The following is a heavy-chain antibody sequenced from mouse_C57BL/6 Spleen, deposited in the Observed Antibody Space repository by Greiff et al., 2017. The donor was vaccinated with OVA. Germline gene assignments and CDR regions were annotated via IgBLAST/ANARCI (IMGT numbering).Heavy chain of an antibody. J-gene: IGHJ2*01. CDR1: GFTFSSYT. D-gene: IGHD2-2*01. V-gene: IGHV5-9*01. CDR2: ISGGGGNT. CDR3: ARRGVTAGNYFDY. Sequence: EVHLVESGGGLVKPGGSLKLSCAASGFTFSSYTMSWVRQTPEKRLEWVATISGGGGNTYYPDSVKGRFTISRDNAKNTLYLQMSSMRSENTALDYCARRGVTAGNYFDYWGQGTTLTVSS.